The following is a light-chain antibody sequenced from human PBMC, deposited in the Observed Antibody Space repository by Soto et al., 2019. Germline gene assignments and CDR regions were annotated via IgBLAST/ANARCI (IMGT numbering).Light chain of an antibody. CDR1: SSNIGSNY. J-gene: IGLJ2*01. V-gene: IGLV1-47*01. CDR3: AAWDDSLSGYVV. CDR2: RNN. Sequence: QSVLTQPPSASGTPGQRVTLSCSGSSSNIGSNYVYWYQQLPGTAPKLLIYRNNQRPSGVPDRFSGSKSGTSASLAISGLRSEEEAAYYCAAWDDSLSGYVVFGAGTKLTVL.